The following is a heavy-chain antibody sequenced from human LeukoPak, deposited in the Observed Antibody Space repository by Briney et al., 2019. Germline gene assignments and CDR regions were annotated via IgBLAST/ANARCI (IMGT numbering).Heavy chain of an antibody. V-gene: IGHV1-2*06. CDR2: INPNSGGT. CDR3: ARGSFPSAAVPLDS. D-gene: IGHD2-2*01. Sequence: ASVKVSCKASGYTFTGYYIHWVRPAPEQGLEWMGRINPNSGGTNFAQTFQDRVTMTRYTSITTVYMELTRLTSNDTAVFYCARGSFPSAAVPLDSWGQGTLVTVFS. J-gene: IGHJ5*01. CDR1: GYTFTGYY.